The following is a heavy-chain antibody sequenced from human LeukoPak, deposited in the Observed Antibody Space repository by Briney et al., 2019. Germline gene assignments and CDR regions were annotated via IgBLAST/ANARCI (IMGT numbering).Heavy chain of an antibody. CDR3: ARSVVAATETFDY. CDR2: ISSSSSYI. Sequence: GGSLRLSCAASGFTFSSYSMNWVRQAPGKGLEWVSSISSSSSYIYYADSVKGRFTISRDNAKNSLYLQMNSLRAEDTAVYYCARSVVAATETFDYWGQGTLVTVSS. CDR1: GFTFSSYS. J-gene: IGHJ4*02. D-gene: IGHD2-15*01. V-gene: IGHV3-21*01.